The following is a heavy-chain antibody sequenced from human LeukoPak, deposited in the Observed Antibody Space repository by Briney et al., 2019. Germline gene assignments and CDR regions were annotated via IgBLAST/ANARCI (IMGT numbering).Heavy chain of an antibody. V-gene: IGHV5-51*01. CDR3: ARQKSIAARPSYYYMDV. D-gene: IGHD6-6*01. J-gene: IGHJ6*03. Sequence: GESLKISCKGSGYSFASFWIAWVRQMPGKGLEWMGIIYPGDSDTRYSPSFQGQVTISADKSNSTAYLQWSSLKASDTAMYYCARQKSIAARPSYYYMDVWGKGTTVTVSS. CDR1: GYSFASFW. CDR2: IYPGDSDT.